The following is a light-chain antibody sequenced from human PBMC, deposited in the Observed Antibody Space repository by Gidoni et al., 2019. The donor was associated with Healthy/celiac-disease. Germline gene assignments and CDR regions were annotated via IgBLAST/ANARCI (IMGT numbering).Light chain of an antibody. CDR3: QQRSNWLFT. V-gene: IGKV3-11*01. CDR1: QSVSSY. CDR2: DAS. Sequence: EIGLTHSPATLSLSPGERATLSCRASQSVSSYLAWYQQKPGQAPRLLIYDASNRATGIPARFSGSGSGTDFTLTISSLEPEDFAVYYCQQRSNWLFTFGPGTKVDIK. J-gene: IGKJ3*01.